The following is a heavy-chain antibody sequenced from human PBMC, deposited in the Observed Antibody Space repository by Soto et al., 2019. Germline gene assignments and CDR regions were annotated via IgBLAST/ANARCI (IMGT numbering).Heavy chain of an antibody. J-gene: IGHJ3*02. Sequence: SATLSLTCPVTCLSITRYYWSWIRQPPGKGLEWIGYIYYSGSTNYNPSLKSRVTISVDTSKNQFSLKLSSVTAADTAVYYCARRYGKNAFDIWGQGTMVT. V-gene: IGHV4-59*07. CDR3: ARRYGKNAFDI. CDR1: CLSITRYY. CDR2: IYYSGST. D-gene: IGHD5-18*01.